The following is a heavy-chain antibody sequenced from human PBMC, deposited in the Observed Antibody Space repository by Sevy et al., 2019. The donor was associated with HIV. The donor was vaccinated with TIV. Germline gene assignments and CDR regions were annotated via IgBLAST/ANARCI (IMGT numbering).Heavy chain of an antibody. CDR2: IIPIFGTA. J-gene: IGHJ6*02. CDR1: GGTFSSYA. Sequence: ASVKVSCKASGGTFSSYAISWVRQAPGQGLEWMGGIIPIFGTANYAQKFQGRVTITADESTRTAYMELSSLRSEDTAVYYCAREGPDIVVVPAAPEGYYYGMDVWGQGTTVTVSS. D-gene: IGHD2-2*01. V-gene: IGHV1-69*13. CDR3: AREGPDIVVVPAAPEGYYYGMDV.